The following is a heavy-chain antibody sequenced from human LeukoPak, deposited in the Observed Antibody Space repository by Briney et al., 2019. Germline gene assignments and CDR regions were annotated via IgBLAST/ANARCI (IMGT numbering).Heavy chain of an antibody. CDR2: IYYSGST. V-gene: IGHV4-59*08. CDR3: ARLSGSGSRRKEGYYFDY. J-gene: IGHJ4*02. D-gene: IGHD3-10*01. CDR1: GGSISSYY. Sequence: SETLSLTCIVSGGSISSYYWSWIRQPPGKGLEWIGYIYYSGSTNYNPSLKSRVTISVDTSKNQFSLKLSSVTAADTAVYYCARLSGSGSRRKEGYYFDYWGQGTLVTVSS.